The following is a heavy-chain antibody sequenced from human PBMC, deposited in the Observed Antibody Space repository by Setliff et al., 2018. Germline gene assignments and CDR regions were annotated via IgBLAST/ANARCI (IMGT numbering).Heavy chain of an antibody. CDR2: ISSSSSYI. D-gene: IGHD6-6*01. CDR1: GFTFSSYS. Sequence: GGSLRLSCAASGFTFSSYSMNWVRQAPGKGLEWVSSISSSSSYIDYADSLKGRFTISRDNAKNSLYLQVNSLRAEDTAIYYCARSSPRTFDYWGQGTPVTVSS. V-gene: IGHV3-21*01. J-gene: IGHJ4*02. CDR3: ARSSPRTFDY.